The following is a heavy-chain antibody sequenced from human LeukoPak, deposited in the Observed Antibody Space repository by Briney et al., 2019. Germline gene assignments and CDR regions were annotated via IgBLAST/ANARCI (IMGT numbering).Heavy chain of an antibody. CDR2: IYSTGSA. Sequence: PSETLSLTCTVSGGPLSSYYWSWIRQPPGKGLEWIGYIYSTGSANYNPSLKSQVTLSVDTAKNQFSRKLNSVTAGDRAVYYCARMGGYSGYGTHRGQGTLVTVSS. CDR3: ARMGGYSGYGTH. V-gene: IGHV4-59*08. D-gene: IGHD5-12*01. J-gene: IGHJ4*02. CDR1: GGPLSSYY.